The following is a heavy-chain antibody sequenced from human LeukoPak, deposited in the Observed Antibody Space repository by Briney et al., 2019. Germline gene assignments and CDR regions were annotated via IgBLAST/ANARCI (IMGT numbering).Heavy chain of an antibody. Sequence: GGSLRLSCADSGFTFSSYGMHWVRQAPGKGLEWVAVIWYDGSNEHYADSVKGRFTISRDNSKNTLYLQMNSLRAEDTAVYYCARDQTYYYYGVDVWGQGATVTVSS. J-gene: IGHJ6*02. CDR1: GFTFSSYG. CDR3: ARDQTYYYYGVDV. V-gene: IGHV3-33*08. CDR2: IWYDGSNE.